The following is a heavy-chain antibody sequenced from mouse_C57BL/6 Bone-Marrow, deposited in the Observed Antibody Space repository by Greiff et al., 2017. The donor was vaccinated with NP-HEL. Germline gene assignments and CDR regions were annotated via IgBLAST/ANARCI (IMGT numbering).Heavy chain of an antibody. V-gene: IGHV3-8*01. CDR3: ARSPLWLRRNYYAMDY. CDR1: GYSITSDY. J-gene: IGHJ4*01. Sequence: EVKVVESGPGLAKPSQTLSLTCSVTGYSITSDYWNWIRKFPGNKLEYMGYISYSGSTYYNPSLNSRISITRDTSKNQYYLQLNSVTTEDTATYYCARSPLWLRRNYYAMDYWGQGTSVTVSS. CDR2: ISYSGST. D-gene: IGHD2-2*01.